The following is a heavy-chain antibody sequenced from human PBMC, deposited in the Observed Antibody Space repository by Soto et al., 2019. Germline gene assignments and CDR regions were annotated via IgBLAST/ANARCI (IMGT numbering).Heavy chain of an antibody. CDR1: GDTFTSYA. CDR3: ASSFPVPAAIGY. Sequence: QVQLVQSGAEVKKPGASVKVSCKASGDTFTSYAMHWVRQAPGQRLEWMGWINAGNGNTKYSQKFQGRVIITRDTSASTAYMELSRLRSEDTAVYYCASSFPVPAAIGYWGQGTLVTVSS. V-gene: IGHV1-3*01. D-gene: IGHD2-2*02. J-gene: IGHJ4*02. CDR2: INAGNGNT.